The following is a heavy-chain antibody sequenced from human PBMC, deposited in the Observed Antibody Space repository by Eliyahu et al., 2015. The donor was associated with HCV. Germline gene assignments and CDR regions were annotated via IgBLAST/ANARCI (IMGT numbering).Heavy chain of an antibody. V-gene: IGHV3-13*01. Sequence: EVQLVESGGGLVQPGGSLRLSCAASGFTFSSYDMHWVRQATGKGLEWVSAIGTAGDTYYPGSVKGRFTISRENAKNSLYLQMNSLRAGDTAVYYCARAKSYDSSDAFDIWGQGTMVTVSS. D-gene: IGHD3-22*01. J-gene: IGHJ3*02. CDR3: ARAKSYDSSDAFDI. CDR2: IGTAGDT. CDR1: GFTFSSYD.